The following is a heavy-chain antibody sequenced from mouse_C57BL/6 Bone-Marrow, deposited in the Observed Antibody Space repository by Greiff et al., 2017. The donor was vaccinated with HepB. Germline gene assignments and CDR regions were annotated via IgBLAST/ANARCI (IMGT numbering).Heavy chain of an antibody. Sequence: EVQWVESGGGLVQPGGSMKLSCVASGFTFSNYWMNWVRQSPEKGLEWVAQIRLKSDNYATHYAESVKGRFTISRDDSKSSVYLQMNNLRAEDTGIYYCPIYYGNSVGLFDYWGQGTTLTVSS. D-gene: IGHD2-1*01. CDR1: GFTFSNYW. CDR2: IRLKSDNYAT. CDR3: PIYYGNSVGLFDY. V-gene: IGHV6-3*01. J-gene: IGHJ2*01.